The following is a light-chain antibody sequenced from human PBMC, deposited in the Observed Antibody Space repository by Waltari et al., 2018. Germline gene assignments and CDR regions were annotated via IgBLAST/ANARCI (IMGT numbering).Light chain of an antibody. CDR1: QSVSSY. CDR3: QQRSNWLYT. V-gene: IGKV3-11*01. J-gene: IGKJ2*01. Sequence: EIVLTQSPATLSLSPGDRATLSCRASQSVSSYLAWYQQKPGQAPRLLIYDASNRATGIPARFSGSGSGTDFTLTISGLEPEDFAVYYCQQRSNWLYTFGQGTKLEIK. CDR2: DAS.